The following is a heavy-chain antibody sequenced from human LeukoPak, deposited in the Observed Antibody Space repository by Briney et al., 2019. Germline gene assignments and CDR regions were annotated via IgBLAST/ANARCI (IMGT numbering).Heavy chain of an antibody. CDR3: ARDGWYYDSSGHDAFDI. Sequence: GGSLRLSCAASGFTVSSNYMSWVRQAPGKGLEWVSVIYSGGSTYYADSVKGRFTISRHNSKNTLYLQMNSLRAEDTAVYYCARDGWYYDSSGHDAFDIWGQGTMVTVSS. CDR2: IYSGGST. J-gene: IGHJ3*02. CDR1: GFTVSSNY. V-gene: IGHV3-53*04. D-gene: IGHD3-22*01.